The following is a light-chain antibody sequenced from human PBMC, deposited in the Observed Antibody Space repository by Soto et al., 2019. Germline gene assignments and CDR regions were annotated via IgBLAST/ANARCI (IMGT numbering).Light chain of an antibody. CDR2: GAS. V-gene: IGKV3-20*01. Sequence: EFVLTQSPATLSLSPGEKATLSCRASQSVSSSYLAWYQQKPGQAPRLLIYGASTRATGIPDRFSGSGSGTDFTLTISRLEPEDFALYYCQQYGSSPPLTFGGGTKVEIK. CDR1: QSVSSSY. J-gene: IGKJ4*01. CDR3: QQYGSSPPLT.